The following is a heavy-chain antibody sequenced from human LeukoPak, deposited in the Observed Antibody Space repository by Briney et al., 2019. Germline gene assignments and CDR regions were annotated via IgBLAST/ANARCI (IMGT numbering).Heavy chain of an antibody. CDR3: ARVGSTSCYDY. CDR1: GFTFSSYS. CDR2: ISSSSSYI. J-gene: IGHJ4*02. V-gene: IGHV3-21*01. D-gene: IGHD2-2*01. Sequence: GGSLRLSCAASGFTFSSYSMNWVRQAPGKGLEWVSSISSSSSYIYYADSVEGRFTISRDNAKNSLYLQMNSLRAEDTAVYYCARVGSTSCYDYWGQGTLVTVSS.